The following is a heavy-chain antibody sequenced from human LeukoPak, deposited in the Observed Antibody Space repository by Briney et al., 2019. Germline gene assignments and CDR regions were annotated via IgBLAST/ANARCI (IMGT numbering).Heavy chain of an antibody. V-gene: IGHV4-61*02. J-gene: IGHJ4*02. D-gene: IGHD5-24*01. CDR2: IYTSGST. CDR3: ARDRWGRDGYNYIDY. CDR1: GGSISSSSYY. Sequence: SETLSLTCPVSGGSISSSSYYWGWIRQPAGKGLEWIGRIYTSGSTNYNPSLKSRVTISVDTSKNQFSLKLSAVAAADTAVYYCARDRWGRDGYNYIDYWGQGTLVTVSS.